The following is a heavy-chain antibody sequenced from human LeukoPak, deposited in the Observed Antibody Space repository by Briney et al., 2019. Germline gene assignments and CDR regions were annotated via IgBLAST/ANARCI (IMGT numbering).Heavy chain of an antibody. Sequence: PSETLSLTCTVSGGSISSYYWSWIRQPAGKGLEWIGRIYTSGSTNYNPSLKSRVTMSVDTSKNQFSLKLSSVTAADTAVYYCAREGGYVVGAVSPPGYFHSWGQGTLVTVSS. CDR1: GGSISSYY. CDR3: AREGGYVVGAVSPPGYFHS. V-gene: IGHV4-4*07. J-gene: IGHJ4*02. CDR2: IYTSGST. D-gene: IGHD2-15*01.